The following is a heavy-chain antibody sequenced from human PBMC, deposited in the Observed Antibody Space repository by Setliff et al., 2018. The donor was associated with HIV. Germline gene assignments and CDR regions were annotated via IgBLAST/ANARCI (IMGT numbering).Heavy chain of an antibody. CDR3: ARGTRVGANDAFDI. CDR1: GYTFTGYY. D-gene: IGHD1-26*01. Sequence: GASVKVSCKASGYTFTGYYMHWVRQAPGQGLEWMGRINPNSGGTNYAQKCQGRVTMTRDTSISKAYMELSRLRSDDTAVYYCARGTRVGANDAFDIWGQGTMV. V-gene: IGHV1-2*06. J-gene: IGHJ3*02. CDR2: INPNSGGT.